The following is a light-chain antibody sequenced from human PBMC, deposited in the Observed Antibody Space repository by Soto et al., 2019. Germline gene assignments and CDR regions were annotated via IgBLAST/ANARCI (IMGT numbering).Light chain of an antibody. J-gene: IGKJ5*01. CDR1: QDIGNS. CDR2: AAS. Sequence: IQMTQSPSSLSASVGDRVTITCQASQDIGNSLNWYQQKPGKAPKLLLSAASNLETGGPSRFSGSGSGTDFAFIISSLQPEDIATYFCQQYDNLPITFGQGTRLEIK. V-gene: IGKV1-33*01. CDR3: QQYDNLPIT.